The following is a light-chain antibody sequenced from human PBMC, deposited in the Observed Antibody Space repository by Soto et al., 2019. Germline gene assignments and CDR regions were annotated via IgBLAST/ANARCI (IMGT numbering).Light chain of an antibody. CDR2: QAS. CDR1: QSVTGG. V-gene: IGKV1-5*03. CDR3: QQYNDYSWT. J-gene: IGKJ1*01. Sequence: DIQMAQSPSTLSASVGDRVTITCRASQSVTGGLAWYQQKPGKAPKLLIYQASHLESGRPSRFSGSGAGTEFTLTISSLQPDDFATYYCQQYNDYSWTFGQGTKVEIK.